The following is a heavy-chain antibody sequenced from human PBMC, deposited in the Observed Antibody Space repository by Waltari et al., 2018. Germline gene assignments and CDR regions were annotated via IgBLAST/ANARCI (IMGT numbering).Heavy chain of an antibody. CDR3: VRGPRVAAAGLDY. CDR1: RYTFTDYY. J-gene: IGHJ4*02. D-gene: IGHD6-13*01. CDR2: VDPEDGET. V-gene: IGHV1-69-2*01. Sequence: EAKLVQSGAEVKKPGATGKISCKGSRYTFTDYYIHWVQQAPEKGLDWMGLVDPEDGETVYAEKFQGRVTISADTSTDTTHMELSSLRSEDTAVYYCVRGPRVAAAGLDYWGQGTLVTVSS.